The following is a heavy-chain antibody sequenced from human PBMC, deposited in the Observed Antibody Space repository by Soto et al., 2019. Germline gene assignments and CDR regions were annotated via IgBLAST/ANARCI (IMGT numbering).Heavy chain of an antibody. CDR3: SGAGQQLDY. D-gene: IGHD6-13*01. J-gene: IGHJ4*02. Sequence: EVQLVESGGGLVQPGGSLRLSCAASGFTVSSYNMNWVRQAPGKGLEWVAHISRSGSPIYYAESVKGRFIISRDHAKNSLYLQMNSLRAEETAVYYCSGAGQQLDYWGQGTLVTVSS. CDR2: ISRSGSPI. V-gene: IGHV3-48*01. CDR1: GFTVSSYN.